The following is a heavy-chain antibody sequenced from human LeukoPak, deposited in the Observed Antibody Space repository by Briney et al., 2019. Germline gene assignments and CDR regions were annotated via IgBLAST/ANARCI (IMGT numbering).Heavy chain of an antibody. Sequence: PSETLSLTCTVSGGSISSYYWSWIRQPPGKGLEWIGYIYYSGSTNYNPSLKSRVTISVDTSKNQFSLKLSSVTAADTAVYYCASETYYDFWSGYFGYWGQGTLVTVSS. CDR2: IYYSGST. J-gene: IGHJ4*02. CDR3: ASETYYDFWSGYFGY. D-gene: IGHD3-3*01. V-gene: IGHV4-59*01. CDR1: GGSISSYY.